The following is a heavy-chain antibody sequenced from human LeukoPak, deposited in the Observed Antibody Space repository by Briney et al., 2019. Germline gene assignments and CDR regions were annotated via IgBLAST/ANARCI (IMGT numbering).Heavy chain of an antibody. J-gene: IGHJ6*02. D-gene: IGHD3-22*01. CDR2: IYSGGST. CDR1: GFTVSSNF. CDR3: AKSSGYLYYYGMDV. Sequence: GGSLRLSCAASGFTVSSNFMSWVRQAPGKGLEWVSVIYSGGSTYYADSVKGRFTISRDNSKNTLYLQMNSLRAEDTAVYYCAKSSGYLYYYGMDVWGQGTTVTISS. V-gene: IGHV3-53*01.